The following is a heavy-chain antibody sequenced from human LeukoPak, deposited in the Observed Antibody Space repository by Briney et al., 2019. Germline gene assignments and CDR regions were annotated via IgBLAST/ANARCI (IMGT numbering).Heavy chain of an antibody. CDR2: ISSSGTYI. CDR1: GFIFSSYS. D-gene: IGHD2-8*01. CDR3: ARDLGVSKHRYFDL. V-gene: IGHV3-21*01. J-gene: IGHJ2*01. Sequence: GGSLRLSCAASGFIFSSYSMDWVRQAPGKGLEWVSSISSSGTYIYYADSVKGRFTISRDNAKNSLYLHINSLSPEDTAVFYCARDLGVSKHRYFDLWGRGTLVTVSS.